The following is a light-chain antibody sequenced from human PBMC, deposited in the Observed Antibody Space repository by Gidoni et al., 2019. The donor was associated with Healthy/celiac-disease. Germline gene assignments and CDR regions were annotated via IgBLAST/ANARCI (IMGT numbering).Light chain of an antibody. CDR1: QSISWH. Sequence: DTQMTQPPSSLSASVGHSVTITCRASQSISWHLNWYQHKPGKAPKLLIYGSSTLESGVPSRFGGSGSGADFTFTITSLQPEDFATYYCLQTYSTLVTFGGGTRV. CDR2: GSS. CDR3: LQTYSTLVT. J-gene: IGKJ4*01. V-gene: IGKV1-39*01.